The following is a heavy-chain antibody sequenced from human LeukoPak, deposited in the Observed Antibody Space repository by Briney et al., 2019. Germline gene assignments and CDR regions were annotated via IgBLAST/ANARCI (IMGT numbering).Heavy chain of an antibody. CDR1: GGSFSGYY. CDR2: IYYSGST. CDR3: VTNYGSGIPY. J-gene: IGHJ4*02. V-gene: IGHV4-59*06. D-gene: IGHD3-10*01. Sequence: PSETLSLTCAVYGGSFSGYYWSWIRQPPGKGLEWIGYIYYSGSTYYNPSLKSRVTISVDTSKNQFSLKLSSVTAADTAVYYCVTNYGSGIPYWGQGTLVTVSS.